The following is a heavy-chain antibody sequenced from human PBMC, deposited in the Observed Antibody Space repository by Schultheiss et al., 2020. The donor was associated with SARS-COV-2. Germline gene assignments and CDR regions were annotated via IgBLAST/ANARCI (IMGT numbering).Heavy chain of an antibody. V-gene: IGHV3-23*01. J-gene: IGHJ2*01. CDR1: GFTFSSYA. Sequence: GGSLRLSCAASGFTFSSYAMSWVRQAPGKGLEWVSAISGSGGSTYYADSVKGRFTISRDNSKNTLYLQMNSLRAEDTAVYYCARDPHEYTNYAWYFDLWGRGTLVTVSS. CDR3: ARDPHEYTNYAWYFDL. CDR2: ISGSGGST. D-gene: IGHD4-11*01.